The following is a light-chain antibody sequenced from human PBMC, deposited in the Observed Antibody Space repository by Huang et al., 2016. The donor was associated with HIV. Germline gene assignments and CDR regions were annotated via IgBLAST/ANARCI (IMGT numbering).Light chain of an antibody. V-gene: IGKV3-15*01. CDR2: GVS. Sequence: EVVMTQSPATVSVSPGETATLSCRASQRVGTKLAWYQQKPGQPPRLLIHGVSARATGVPATFSGWGSGTEFTLAISSLQSEDFAVYYCQQYNVWPRTFGGGTRVEI. CDR3: QQYNVWPRT. CDR1: QRVGTK. J-gene: IGKJ4*01.